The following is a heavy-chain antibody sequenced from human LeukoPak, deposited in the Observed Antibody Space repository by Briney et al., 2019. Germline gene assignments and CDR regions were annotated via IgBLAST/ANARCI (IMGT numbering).Heavy chain of an antibody. V-gene: IGHV3-7*01. CDR1: GFTFSDSW. D-gene: IGHD5-12*01. J-gene: IGHJ4*02. CDR3: VRDGGVSGYDLLDY. Sequence: GGSLRLSCAASGFTFSDSWMSWVRQAPGKGLEWVANMNQDGSAKDYVDSVKGRFTISRDNAKNSVFLQMNSLRAEDTAVYYCVRDGGVSGYDLLDYWGQGTLVTVSS. CDR2: MNQDGSAK.